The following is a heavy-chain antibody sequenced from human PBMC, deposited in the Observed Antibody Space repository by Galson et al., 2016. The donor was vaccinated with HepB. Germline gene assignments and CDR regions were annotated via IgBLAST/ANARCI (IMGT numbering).Heavy chain of an antibody. J-gene: IGHJ4*02. CDR2: ISRGSSAI. V-gene: IGHV3-48*02. CDR1: GFTFVSYS. Sequence: SLRLSCAASGFTFVSYSMDWVRQAPGKGLEWLSYISRGSSAIYYADSVKGRFTISRDNAKNSLYLQMNSLRDEDTAVYYCAREDFYVSGTFDSWGRGTLVIVSS. D-gene: IGHD3-3*01. CDR3: AREDFYVSGTFDS.